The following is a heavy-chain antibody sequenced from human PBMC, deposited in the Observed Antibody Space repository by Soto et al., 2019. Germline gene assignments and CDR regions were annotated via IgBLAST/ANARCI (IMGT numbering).Heavy chain of an antibody. D-gene: IGHD1-1*01. CDR2: IYYSGST. J-gene: IGHJ3*02. CDR3: ARGLPGKTTTDAFDI. CDR1: GGSISSYY. Sequence: SETLSLTCTVSGGSISSYYWSWIRQPAGKGLEWIGYIYYSGSTNYNPSLKSRVTISVDTSKNQFSLKLSSVTAADTAVYYCARGLPGKTTTDAFDIWGQGTMVTVSS. V-gene: IGHV4-59*01.